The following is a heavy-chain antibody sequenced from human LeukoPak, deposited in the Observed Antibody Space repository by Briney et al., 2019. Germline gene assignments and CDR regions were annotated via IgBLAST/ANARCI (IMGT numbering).Heavy chain of an antibody. Sequence: GGSLRLSCAASGFTVSSNYMSWVRQAPGKGLEWVSVIYSGGSTYYADSVKGRFTISRDNSKNTLYLQMNSLRAEDTAVYYCARDLLLWFGELSEDSYWGQGTLVTVSS. V-gene: IGHV3-53*01. CDR3: ARDLLLWFGELSEDSY. J-gene: IGHJ4*02. CDR1: GFTVSSNY. CDR2: IYSGGST. D-gene: IGHD3-10*01.